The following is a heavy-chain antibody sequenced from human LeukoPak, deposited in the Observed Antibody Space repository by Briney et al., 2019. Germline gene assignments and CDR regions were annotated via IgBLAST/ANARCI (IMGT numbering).Heavy chain of an antibody. J-gene: IGHJ4*02. CDR2: IYHSGST. Sequence: PSETLSLTCTVSGGSISSGYYWGWIRQPPGKGLEWIGSIYHSGSTYYNPSLKSRVTISVDTSKNQFSLKLSSVTAADTAVYYCARHRYCSSTSCQGSDYWGQGTLVTVSS. D-gene: IGHD2-2*01. CDR3: ARHRYCSSTSCQGSDY. CDR1: GGSISSGYY. V-gene: IGHV4-38-2*02.